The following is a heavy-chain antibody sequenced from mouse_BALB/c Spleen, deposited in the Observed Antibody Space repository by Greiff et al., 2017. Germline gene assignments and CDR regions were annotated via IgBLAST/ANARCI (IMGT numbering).Heavy chain of an antibody. J-gene: IGHJ4*01. CDR1: GFTFSSYG. CDR2: ISSGGSYT. D-gene: IGHD2-4*01. V-gene: IGHV5-6*01. Sequence: EVQLKESGGDLVKPGGSLKLSCAASGFTFSSYGMSWVRQTPDKRLEWVATISSGGSYTYYPDSVKGRFTISRDNAKNTLYLQMSSLKSEDTAMYYCARHLITTGYYAMDYWGQGTSVTVSS. CDR3: ARHLITTGYYAMDY.